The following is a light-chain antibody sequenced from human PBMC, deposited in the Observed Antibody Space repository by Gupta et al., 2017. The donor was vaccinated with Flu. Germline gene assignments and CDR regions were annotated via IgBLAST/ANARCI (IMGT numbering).Light chain of an antibody. Sequence: ETMLTQSPATLSLYPGERATLSCRASRNVRTYFAWYQQKPGQAPRLIIYDASKRAIGIPVRFSGSGYGKDFTLTSSRRENEDFAVYYGQQRYVSWTFGQGTRVEIK. CDR2: DAS. CDR1: RNVRTY. CDR3: QQRYVSWT. J-gene: IGKJ1*01. V-gene: IGKV3-11*01.